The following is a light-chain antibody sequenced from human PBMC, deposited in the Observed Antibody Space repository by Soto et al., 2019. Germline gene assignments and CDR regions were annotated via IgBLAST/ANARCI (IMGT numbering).Light chain of an antibody. CDR1: QSISSW. V-gene: IGKV1-5*01. CDR3: QQYNSYFT. Sequence: DIPMTQSPSTLSASVGDRVTITCRASQSISSWLAWYQQKPGKAPKLLIYDASSLESGVPSRFSGSGSGTEFTLTISSLQPDDFANYYCQQYNSYFTFGGGTKVEIK. CDR2: DAS. J-gene: IGKJ4*01.